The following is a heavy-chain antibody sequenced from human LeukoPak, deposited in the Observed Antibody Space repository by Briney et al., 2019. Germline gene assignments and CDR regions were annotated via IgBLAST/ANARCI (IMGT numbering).Heavy chain of an antibody. CDR1: GFTVSNNY. J-gene: IGHJ5*02. V-gene: IGHV3-53*01. Sequence: GGSLRLSCAASGFTVSNNYMTWVRQAPGKGLEWVSVIYSSGSTYYADSVKGRFTISRDNSKNTLYLQMNSLRAEDTAMYYCARGGTTMIVPTSWGQGTLVTVSS. D-gene: IGHD3-22*01. CDR2: IYSSGST. CDR3: ARGGTTMIVPTS.